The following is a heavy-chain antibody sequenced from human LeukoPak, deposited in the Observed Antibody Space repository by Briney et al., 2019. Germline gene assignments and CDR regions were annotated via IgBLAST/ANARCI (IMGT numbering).Heavy chain of an antibody. V-gene: IGHV3-23*01. Sequence: GGSLRLSCAASGFTFSSYAMTWVRQAPGKGLEWVSAVSGSGDYTYYADSVKGRFTISRDNSKNTLYLQMNSLRVEDTAIYYCAKRERFPDGGQHWGQGTLVTVSS. D-gene: IGHD1-1*01. CDR3: AKRERFPDGGQH. CDR1: GFTFSSYA. CDR2: VSGSGDYT. J-gene: IGHJ4*02.